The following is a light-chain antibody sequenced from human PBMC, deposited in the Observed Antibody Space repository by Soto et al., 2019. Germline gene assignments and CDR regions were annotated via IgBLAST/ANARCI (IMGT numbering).Light chain of an antibody. CDR2: KAS. J-gene: IGKJ4*01. Sequence: DIQMTQSPSTLSASVGDRVTITCRASQSISSWLAWYQQKPGKAPNLLIYKASSLESGVPSRFSGGGSGTEFTLTISSLHTDDFATYYCQQNNSSPLTFGGGTKVEIK. CDR3: QQNNSSPLT. V-gene: IGKV1-5*03. CDR1: QSISSW.